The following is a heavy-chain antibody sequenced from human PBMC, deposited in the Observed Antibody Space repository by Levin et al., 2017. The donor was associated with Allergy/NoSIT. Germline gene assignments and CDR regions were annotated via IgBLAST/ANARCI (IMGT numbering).Heavy chain of an antibody. CDR2: INWNRDKI. CDR1: GFTFGDYA. D-gene: IGHD7-27*01. CDR3: AHGLNWGSPNTFDY. Sequence: PGGSLRLSCAASGFTFGDYAMHWVRQAPGKGLEWVSGINWNRDKIGYADSVRARFTISRDNAKNSLYPQMNSLGPETTALYYCAHGLNWGSPNTFDYWGQGTLVTVSS. J-gene: IGHJ4*02. V-gene: IGHV3-9*01.